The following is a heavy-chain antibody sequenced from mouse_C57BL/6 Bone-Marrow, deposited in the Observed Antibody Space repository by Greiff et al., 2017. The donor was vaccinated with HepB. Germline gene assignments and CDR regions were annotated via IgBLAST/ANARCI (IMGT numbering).Heavy chain of an antibody. V-gene: IGHV12-3*01. J-gene: IGHJ3*01. D-gene: IGHD3-2*02. CDR2: ITHSGET. Sequence: VQLVESGPGLVKPSQSLFLTCSITGFPITSGYYWIWIRQSPGKPLEWMGYITHSGETFYNPSLQSPISITRETSKNQFFLQLNSVTTEDTAMYYCAGAPRLPLFAYWGQGTLVTVSA. CDR1: GFPITSGYY. CDR3: AGAPRLPLFAY.